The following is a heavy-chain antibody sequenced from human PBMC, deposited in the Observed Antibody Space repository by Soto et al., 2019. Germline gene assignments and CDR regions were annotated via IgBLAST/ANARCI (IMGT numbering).Heavy chain of an antibody. J-gene: IGHJ4*02. CDR3: AREGAKTLFEV. D-gene: IGHD3-10*01. V-gene: IGHV4-59*01. Sequence: SETLSLTCTVSGGSISSYYWSWIRQPPGKGLEWIGYIYYSGSTNYNPSLKSRVTISVDTSKNQFSLKLSSVTAADTAVYYCAREGAKTLFEVWGQGTRVTVSS. CDR2: IYYSGST. CDR1: GGSISSYY.